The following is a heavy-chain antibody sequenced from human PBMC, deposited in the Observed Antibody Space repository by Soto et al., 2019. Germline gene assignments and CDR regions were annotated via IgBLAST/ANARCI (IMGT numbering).Heavy chain of an antibody. CDR1: EFPFSTHA. CDR2: ISSSGTI. J-gene: IGHJ4*02. Sequence: PGGSLRLSCVVSEFPFSTHAMNWVRQAPGKGLEWLSYISSSGTIYYADSVKGRFTISGDNAKNSLFLQMNSLRDEDSAIYYRASWLGLHNHFWGQGTPVTVSS. V-gene: IGHV3-48*02. D-gene: IGHD3-3*01. CDR3: ASWLGLHNHF.